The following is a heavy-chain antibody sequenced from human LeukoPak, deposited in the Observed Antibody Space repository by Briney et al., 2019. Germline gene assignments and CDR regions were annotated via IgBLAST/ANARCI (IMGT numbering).Heavy chain of an antibody. Sequence: GGSLRLSRAASGFTFSTYTMYWVRHPPGKRLEWVSIIGNNGGGIHYADSVRGRFTISRDNSKNALYLQMNSLRVEDTAVYYCAIDPNWGTHSWGQGVLVTVSS. CDR3: AIDPNWGTHS. CDR2: IGNNGGGI. J-gene: IGHJ4*02. CDR1: GFTFSTYT. D-gene: IGHD7-27*01. V-gene: IGHV3-23*01.